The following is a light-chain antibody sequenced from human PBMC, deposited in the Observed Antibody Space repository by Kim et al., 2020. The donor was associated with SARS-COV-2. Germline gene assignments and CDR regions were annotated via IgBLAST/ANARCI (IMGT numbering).Light chain of an antibody. CDR2: AAS. V-gene: IGKV1-39*01. CDR3: QQSSCFPLT. Sequence: DNQMTQSPPSLSASIGDRVTITCRASQSINNYLNWYQQKPGKAPKLLIYAASSLQSGVPARFSGSTSGTDFTLTISSLQPEDFATYYCQQSSCFPLTFGGGTKVDIK. J-gene: IGKJ4*01. CDR1: QSINNY.